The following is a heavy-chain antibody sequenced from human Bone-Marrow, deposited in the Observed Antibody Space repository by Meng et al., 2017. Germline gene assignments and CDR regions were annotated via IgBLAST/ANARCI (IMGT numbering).Heavy chain of an antibody. V-gene: IGHV4-34*01. CDR2: INHSGST. Sequence: SETLSLTCAVYGGSFSGYYWSWIRQPPGKGLEWIGEINHSGSTNYNPSLKSRVTISVDTSKNQFSLKLSSVTAADTAVYYCARPLSGYSSSWYEKTHLNYYYYGMDVWGQGTTVTGSS. CDR3: ARPLSGYSSSWYEKTHLNYYYYGMDV. D-gene: IGHD6-13*01. J-gene: IGHJ6*02. CDR1: GGSFSGYY.